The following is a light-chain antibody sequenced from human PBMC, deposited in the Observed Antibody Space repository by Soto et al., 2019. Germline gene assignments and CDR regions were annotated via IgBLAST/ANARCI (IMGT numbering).Light chain of an antibody. CDR1: SGDVGTYNL. Sequence: QSALTQPASVSGSPGQSITISCTGTSGDVGTYNLVSWYQQHPGRAPKLIIFEVNKRPSGVSNRLSGSKSGNTASLAISGLQADDEADYHCCSYAGRSNVVCGGVTKVTVL. CDR3: CSYAGRSNVV. V-gene: IGLV2-23*02. CDR2: EVN. J-gene: IGLJ2*01.